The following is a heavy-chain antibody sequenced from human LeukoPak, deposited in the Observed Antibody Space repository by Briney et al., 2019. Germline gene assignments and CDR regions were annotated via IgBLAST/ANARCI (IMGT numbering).Heavy chain of an antibody. J-gene: IGHJ4*02. CDR3: ARGVRFLEWLLYYFDY. V-gene: IGHV3-48*04. CDR2: ISSSSSTI. Sequence: PGGSLRLSCAASGFTFSSYSMNWVRQAPGKGLEWVSYISSSSSTIYYADSVKGRFTISRDNAKNSLYLQMNSLRAEDTAVYYCARGVRFLEWLLYYFDYWAREPWSPSPQ. D-gene: IGHD3-3*01. CDR1: GFTFSSYS.